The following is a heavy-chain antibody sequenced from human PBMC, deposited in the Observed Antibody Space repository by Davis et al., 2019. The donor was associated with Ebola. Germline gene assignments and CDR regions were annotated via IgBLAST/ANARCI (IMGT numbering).Heavy chain of an antibody. CDR3: ARRGYCSSSSCHSDY. CDR2: IYHSGST. Sequence: MPSETLSLTCTVSGYSISSGYYWGWIRQPPGKGLEWIGSIYHSGSTYYNPSLKSRVTISVDTSRNQFSLKMSSVTAADTAVYYCARRGYCSSSSCHSDYWGQGTLVTVSS. D-gene: IGHD2-2*01. J-gene: IGHJ4*02. CDR1: GYSISSGYY. V-gene: IGHV4-38-2*02.